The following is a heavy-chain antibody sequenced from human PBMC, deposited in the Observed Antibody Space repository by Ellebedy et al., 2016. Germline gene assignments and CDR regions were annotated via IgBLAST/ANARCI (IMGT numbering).Heavy chain of an antibody. CDR1: GGTFSSYA. J-gene: IGHJ4*02. CDR2: IIPIFGTA. D-gene: IGHD5-18*01. Sequence: SVKVSXXASGGTFSSYAISWVRQAPGQGLEWMGGIIPIFGTANYAQKFQGRVTITADESTSTAYMELSSLRSEDTAVYYCARDGGTAMAPRFDYWGQGTLVTVSS. CDR3: ARDGGTAMAPRFDY. V-gene: IGHV1-69*13.